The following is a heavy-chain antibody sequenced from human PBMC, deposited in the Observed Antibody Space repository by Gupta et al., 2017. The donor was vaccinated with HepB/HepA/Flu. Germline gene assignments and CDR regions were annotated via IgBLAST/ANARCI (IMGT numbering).Heavy chain of an antibody. J-gene: IGHJ4*02. D-gene: IGHD3-10*01. CDR3: AKNPEYYYGLN. V-gene: IGHV3-23*01. CDR2: GGDT. Sequence: GGDTFYADSVKGRFTISRDNSKNTVYLEMNSLRVEDTAIYYCAKNPEYYYGLNWGRGTLVLVSS.